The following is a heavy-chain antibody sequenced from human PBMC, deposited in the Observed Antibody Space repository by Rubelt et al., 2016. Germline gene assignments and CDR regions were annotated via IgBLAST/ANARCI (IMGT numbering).Heavy chain of an antibody. CDR2: INTDGST. V-gene: IGHV3-74*01. CDR3: AKDMTVMVRGAKGYGMDV. D-gene: IGHD3-10*01. Sequence: GKGLVWVSRINTDGSTSYADSVKGRFTISRDNSKNTVYLQMNSLRAEDTALYYCAKDMTVMVRGAKGYGMDVWGQGTTVIVSS. J-gene: IGHJ6*02.